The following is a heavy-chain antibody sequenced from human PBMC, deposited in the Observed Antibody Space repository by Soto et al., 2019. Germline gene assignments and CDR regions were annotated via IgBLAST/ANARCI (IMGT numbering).Heavy chain of an antibody. J-gene: IGHJ3*02. Sequence: LRLSCAASGFTFSDYYMTWIRQAPGKGLEWVSYISSSGTGIYYADSMKGRFTISRDNAKKSLYLQMSSLRAEDTAVYYCARAYSDAFDIWGQGXMVTV. D-gene: IGHD2-15*01. V-gene: IGHV3-11*01. CDR1: GFTFSDYY. CDR2: ISSSGTGI. CDR3: ARAYSDAFDI.